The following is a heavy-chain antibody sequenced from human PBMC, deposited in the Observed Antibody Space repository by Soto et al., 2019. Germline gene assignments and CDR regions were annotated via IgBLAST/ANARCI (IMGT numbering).Heavy chain of an antibody. V-gene: IGHV3-30-3*01. J-gene: IGHJ4*02. CDR1: GFPFSTLA. CDR3: ARDYTGYFDY. D-gene: IGHD3-16*01. Sequence: QSGGSLRLSCAASGFPFSTLAMHWVRQAPGKGLERVAVISYDGGNTYYADSVKGRFTISRDNSKNTLYLQMNSVRAEDTAVYYCARDYTGYFDYWGQGTLVTVSS. CDR2: ISYDGGNT.